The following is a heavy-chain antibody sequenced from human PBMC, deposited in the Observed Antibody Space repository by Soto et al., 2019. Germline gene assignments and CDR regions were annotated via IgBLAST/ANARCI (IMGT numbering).Heavy chain of an antibody. V-gene: IGHV3-23*01. Sequence: GGSLRLSCAASGFSFSSYAMNWVRQAPGKGLEWVSVISGSGDSTYYADSVKGRFTISRDNSKNSLYLQMISLRAEDTAVYYCARRSSGWYFDYWGQGTLVTVSS. CDR2: ISGSGDST. CDR3: ARRSSGWYFDY. D-gene: IGHD6-19*01. J-gene: IGHJ4*02. CDR1: GFSFSSYA.